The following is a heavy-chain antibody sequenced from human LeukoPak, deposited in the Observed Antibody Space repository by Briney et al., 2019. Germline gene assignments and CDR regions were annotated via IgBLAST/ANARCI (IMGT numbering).Heavy chain of an antibody. D-gene: IGHD6-13*01. Sequence: GRSLRLSCAASGFTFSIYAMHWVRQAPGKGLEWVAIISYDETYKYYGESVSGRFTISRDNSKNTLYQQMNSLRAEDTAVYYCARDLVLLAAAGPPGGYWGQGTLVTVSS. CDR3: ARDLVLLAAAGPPGGY. CDR1: GFTFSIYA. V-gene: IGHV3-30-3*01. CDR2: ISYDETYK. J-gene: IGHJ4*02.